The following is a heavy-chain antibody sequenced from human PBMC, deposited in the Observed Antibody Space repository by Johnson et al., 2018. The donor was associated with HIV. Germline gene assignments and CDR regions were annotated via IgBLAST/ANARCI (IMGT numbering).Heavy chain of an antibody. V-gene: IGHV3-30*18. CDR1: GFTFSSYG. CDR2: ICYDGGNK. Sequence: QMHLVESGGGLVQPGRSLRLTCAASGFTFSSYGMHWVRQAPGKGLEWVAVICYDGGNKYYADSVKGRFPISRANAKNSLYLQMNSLRAEDTALYYCAKDMGSSWYDPWDAFDIWGQGTVVTVSS. J-gene: IGHJ3*02. D-gene: IGHD6-13*01. CDR3: AKDMGSSWYDPWDAFDI.